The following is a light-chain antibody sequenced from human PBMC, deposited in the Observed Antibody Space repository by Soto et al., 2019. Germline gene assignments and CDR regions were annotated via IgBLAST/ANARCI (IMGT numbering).Light chain of an antibody. CDR2: DAS. J-gene: IGKJ2*01. CDR3: QQYDNLPYT. V-gene: IGKV1-33*01. Sequence: DIQLTQSPSSLSASVGDRVTITCQASQDISRYLSWHQQKPGKAPQLLIHDASKLEPGVPSRFNGSGSGTDFVFTISNLQPEDIGTYYCQQYDNLPYTFGQGTRLEIK. CDR1: QDISRY.